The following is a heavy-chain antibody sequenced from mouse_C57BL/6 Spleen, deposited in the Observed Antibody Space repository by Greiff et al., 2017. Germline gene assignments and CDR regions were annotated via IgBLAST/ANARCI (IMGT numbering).Heavy chain of an antibody. CDR2: IYPGDGDT. CDR1: GYAFSSSW. Sequence: QVQLQQSGPELVKPGASVKISCKASGYAFSSSWMNWVKQRPGKGLEWIGRIYPGDGDTNYNGKFKGKATLTADKSSSPAYMQLSSLTSEDSAVYCCARAADYYGSSYDAMDDWGQGTAVTGSA. V-gene: IGHV1-82*01. CDR3: ARAADYYGSSYDAMDD. J-gene: IGHJ4*01. D-gene: IGHD1-1*01.